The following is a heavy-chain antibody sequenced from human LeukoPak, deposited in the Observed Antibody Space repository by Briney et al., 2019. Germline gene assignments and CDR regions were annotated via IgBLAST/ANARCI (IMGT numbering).Heavy chain of an antibody. CDR3: AELGITMIGGV. CDR1: GFTFSSYE. J-gene: IGHJ6*04. Sequence: GGSLRLSCAASGFTFSSYEMNWVRQAPGKGLEWVSNISSSGSTIYYADSVKGRFTISRDNAKNSLYLQMNSLRAEDTAVYYCAELGITMIGGVWGKGTTVTISS. V-gene: IGHV3-48*03. CDR2: ISSSGSTI. D-gene: IGHD3-10*02.